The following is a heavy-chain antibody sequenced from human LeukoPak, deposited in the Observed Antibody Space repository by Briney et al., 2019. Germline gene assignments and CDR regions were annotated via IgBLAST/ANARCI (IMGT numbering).Heavy chain of an antibody. D-gene: IGHD1-20*01. J-gene: IGHJ4*02. V-gene: IGHV3-7*01. CDR1: GFTFSSYW. Sequence: PGGSLRLSCAASGFTFSSYWMSWVRQAPDKGLEWVANIKQDGSEEYYVDSVKGRFTISKDDANNSLYLQMNSLRVEDTAVYYCARLVTGRSVDYWGQGTLVTVSS. CDR3: ARLVTGRSVDY. CDR2: IKQDGSEE.